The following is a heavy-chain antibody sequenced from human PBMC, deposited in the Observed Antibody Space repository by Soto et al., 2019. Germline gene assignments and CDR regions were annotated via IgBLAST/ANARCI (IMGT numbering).Heavy chain of an antibody. CDR1: GFTFSDYW. J-gene: IGHJ4*02. CDR3: GRVVRGSYNTWVGHFDL. CDR2: IRQDGSKI. D-gene: IGHD1-26*01. Sequence: PGGSLRLSCEASGFTFSDYWMIWVRQAPGRGLEWVANIRQDGSKINSVDSVKGRFAISRDNAKNSLFLQMNSLRAEDTALYYCGRVVRGSYNTWVGHFDLGGQGARVTVSP. V-gene: IGHV3-7*03.